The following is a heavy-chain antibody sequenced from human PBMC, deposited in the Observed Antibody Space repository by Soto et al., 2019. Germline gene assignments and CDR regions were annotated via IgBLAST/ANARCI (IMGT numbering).Heavy chain of an antibody. CDR2: IYYSGST. V-gene: IGHV4-59*08. J-gene: IGHJ4*02. D-gene: IGHD6-13*01. Sequence: SETLSLTCTVSGGSISSHYWSRIRQPPGKGLEWIGYIYYSGSTNYNPSLKSRVTISVDTSKNQFSLKLSSVTAADTAVYYCARHSGIAAAGKVDYWGQGTLVTVSS. CDR1: GGSISSHY. CDR3: ARHSGIAAAGKVDY.